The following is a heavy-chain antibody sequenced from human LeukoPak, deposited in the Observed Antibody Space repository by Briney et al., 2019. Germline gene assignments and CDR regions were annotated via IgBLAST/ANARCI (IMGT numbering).Heavy chain of an antibody. CDR2: IRSSSTFI. V-gene: IGHV3-21*01. D-gene: IGHD5-12*01. CDR1: GFTFSSYS. CDR3: ARLRPTSDSDY. Sequence: GGSLRLSCAASGFTFSSYSMNWVRQAPGKGLEWVSSIRSSSTFIYYADSVKGRFTISRDNAKNSLYLQMNSLRAEDAAVYYCARLRPTSDSDYWGQGTLVTVSS. J-gene: IGHJ4*02.